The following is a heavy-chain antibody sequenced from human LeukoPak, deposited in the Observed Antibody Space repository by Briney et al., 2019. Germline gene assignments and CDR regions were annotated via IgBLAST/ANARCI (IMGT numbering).Heavy chain of an antibody. V-gene: IGHV3-21*01. CDR2: ISSSSSYI. CDR1: GFTFSSYS. Sequence: GGSLRLSCTASGFTFSSYSMNWVRQAPGKGLEWVSSISSSSSYIYYADSVKGRFTISRDNAKNSLYLQMNSLRAEDTAVYYCAREGDVLRYFDWFPSPGTGAFDIWGQGTMVTVSS. D-gene: IGHD3-9*01. CDR3: AREGDVLRYFDWFPSPGTGAFDI. J-gene: IGHJ3*02.